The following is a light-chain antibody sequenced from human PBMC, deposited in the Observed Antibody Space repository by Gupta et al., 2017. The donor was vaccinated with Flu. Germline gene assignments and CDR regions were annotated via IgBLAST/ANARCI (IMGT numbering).Light chain of an antibody. Sequence: DVVMTQSPFSLAVTLGQSASISCRSSQGLVYSDGNTYLHWFQRRPGQSPRRLIYLVTKRDSGVPDRFSGSGSGTDFTLKISRVEAEDVGVYFCMQGAHWPWAFGQGTKLEIK. CDR3: MQGAHWPWA. J-gene: IGKJ1*01. CDR1: QGLVYSDGNTY. V-gene: IGKV2-30*01. CDR2: LVT.